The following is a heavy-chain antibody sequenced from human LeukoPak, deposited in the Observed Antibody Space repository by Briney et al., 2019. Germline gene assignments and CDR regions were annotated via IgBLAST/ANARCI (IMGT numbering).Heavy chain of an antibody. J-gene: IGHJ3*01. CDR2: IFYSGTT. CDR3: ARPSYIGYCSRSTCNREAFDV. D-gene: IGHD2-2*01. CDR1: GGSISTKHYN. V-gene: IGHV4-39*01. Sequence: SETLSLTCTVSGGSISTKHYNWGWIRQPPGKGLEWIGSIFYSGTTYHNPSLKNRVSISVDTSRGQLSLQLTSVTAADTAVYYCARPSYIGYCSRSTCNREAFDVWGQGTVVTVS.